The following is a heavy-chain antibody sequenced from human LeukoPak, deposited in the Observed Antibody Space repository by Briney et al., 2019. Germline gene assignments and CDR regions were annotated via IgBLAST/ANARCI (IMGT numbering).Heavy chain of an antibody. Sequence: GGSLRLSCAASGFTFSSYWMSRVRQAPGKGLEWVANIKQDGSEKYCVDSVKGRFTISRDNAKNSLFLQMNSLRAEDTAVYYCASHGLSYSNYFDFWGQGTLVTVSS. V-gene: IGHV3-7*01. D-gene: IGHD4-11*01. CDR2: IKQDGSEK. CDR1: GFTFSSYW. CDR3: ASHGLSYSNYFDF. J-gene: IGHJ4*02.